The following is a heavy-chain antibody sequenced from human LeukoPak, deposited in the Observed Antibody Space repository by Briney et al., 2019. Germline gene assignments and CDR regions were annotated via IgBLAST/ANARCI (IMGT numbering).Heavy chain of an antibody. V-gene: IGHV4-59*08. CDR1: GGSISSYY. CDR2: IYYSGST. D-gene: IGHD4-23*01. J-gene: IGHJ3*01. CDR3: ARPSLDYGGIDAFDF. Sequence: SETLSPTCTVSGGSISSYYWSWIRQPPGKGLEWIGFIYYSGSTNYNPSLKSRVTISVDTSKNQFSLKLSSVTAADTAVYYCARPSLDYGGIDAFDFWGQGTLVTVSS.